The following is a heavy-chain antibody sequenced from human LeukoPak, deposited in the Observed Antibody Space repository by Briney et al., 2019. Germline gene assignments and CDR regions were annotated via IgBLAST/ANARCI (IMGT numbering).Heavy chain of an antibody. CDR2: IYTSGST. D-gene: IGHD6-6*01. Sequence: SETLSLICTVSGGSISSGSYYWSWIRQPAGKGLEWIGRIYTSGSTNYNPSLKSRVTMSVDTSKNQFSLNLTSVTVADTAVYYCAREGTTRPLDYWGQGTLVTVSS. CDR1: GGSISSGSYY. V-gene: IGHV4-61*02. CDR3: AREGTTRPLDY. J-gene: IGHJ4*02.